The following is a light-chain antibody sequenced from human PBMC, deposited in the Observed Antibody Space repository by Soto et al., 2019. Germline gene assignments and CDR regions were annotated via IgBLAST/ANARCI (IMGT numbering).Light chain of an antibody. CDR1: SRDIGSYDL. Sequence: QSALTQPASVSGSPGQSISISCTGTSRDIGSYDLVSWYQQHPGTAPKLIIYEVTKRPSGVSTRFSGSKSGNTASLTISGLQAVAEADYYCCSFADFTYVFGTGTKVTVL. V-gene: IGLV2-23*02. CDR3: CSFADFTYV. J-gene: IGLJ1*01. CDR2: EVT.